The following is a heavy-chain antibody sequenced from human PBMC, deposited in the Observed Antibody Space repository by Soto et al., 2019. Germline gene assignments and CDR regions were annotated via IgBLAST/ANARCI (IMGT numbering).Heavy chain of an antibody. CDR2: INVSGSA. Sequence: QLQLQVSGSGLVKPSQTLSLTCAVSGDSISSGGYSWGWLRQPPGKGLEWIGDINVSGSAYYNPSLQGRIAISVDRSKNQFSLNLNSVTATDTAFYYCARVMYGSGKPIFDPWGLGTLVTVSS. V-gene: IGHV4-30-2*01. CDR3: ARVMYGSGKPIFDP. D-gene: IGHD3-10*01. J-gene: IGHJ5*02. CDR1: GDSISSGGYS.